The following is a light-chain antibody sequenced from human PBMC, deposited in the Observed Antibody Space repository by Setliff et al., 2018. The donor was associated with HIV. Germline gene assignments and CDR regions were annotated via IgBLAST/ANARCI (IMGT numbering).Light chain of an antibody. CDR3: TSYTTSSTVV. J-gene: IGLJ2*01. CDR1: SSDVGGYNY. CDR2: DVS. Sequence: QSALAQPASVSGSPGQSITISCTGTSSDVGGYNYVSWYQQHPGKAPKLMIHDVSNRPSGVSDRFSGSKSGNTASLTISGLQAEDEADYYCTSYTTSSTVVFGGGTK. V-gene: IGLV2-14*03.